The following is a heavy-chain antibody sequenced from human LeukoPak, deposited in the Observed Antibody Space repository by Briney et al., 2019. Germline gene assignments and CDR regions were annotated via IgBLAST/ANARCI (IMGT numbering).Heavy chain of an antibody. CDR1: GFTFSSYA. CDR3: AKGRTSSCYSSVDF. J-gene: IGHJ4*02. V-gene: IGHV3-23*01. Sequence: PGGSLRLSCAASGFTFSSYAMSWVRQVPGKGLEWVSSHNSGDNTCVADSLKGRFTISRDNSKNTLYLQMSSLRPEDTALYYCAKGRTSSCYSSVDFWGRGTLVTVSS. D-gene: IGHD2-15*01. CDR2: HNSGDNT.